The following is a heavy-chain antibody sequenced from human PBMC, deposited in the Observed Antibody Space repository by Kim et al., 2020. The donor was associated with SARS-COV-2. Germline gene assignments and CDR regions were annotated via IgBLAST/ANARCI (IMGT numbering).Heavy chain of an antibody. Sequence: ASVKVSCKASGYTFTSYAMHWVRQAPGQRLEWMGWINAGNGNTKYSQKFQGRVTITRDTSASTAYMELSSLRSEDTAVYYCARRGSIVGATTWFDPWGRGTLVTVSS. V-gene: IGHV1-3*01. CDR2: INAGNGNT. D-gene: IGHD1-26*01. J-gene: IGHJ5*02. CDR1: GYTFTSYA. CDR3: ARRGSIVGATTWFDP.